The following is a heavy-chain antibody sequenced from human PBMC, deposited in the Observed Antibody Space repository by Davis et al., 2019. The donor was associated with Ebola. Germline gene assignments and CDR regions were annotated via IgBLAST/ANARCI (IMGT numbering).Heavy chain of an antibody. CDR2: IIPIFGTA. V-gene: IGHV1-69*05. D-gene: IGHD3-16*01. CDR1: GYTFTSYD. Sequence: SVKVSCKASGYTFTSYDINWVRQAPGQGLEWMGGIIPIFGTANYAQKFQGRVTMTRDTSTSTVYMELSSLRSEDTAVYYCARSMGAWFDPWGQGTLVTVSS. J-gene: IGHJ5*02. CDR3: ARSMGAWFDP.